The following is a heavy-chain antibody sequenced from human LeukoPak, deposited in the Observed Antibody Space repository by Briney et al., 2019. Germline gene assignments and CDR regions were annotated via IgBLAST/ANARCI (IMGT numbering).Heavy chain of an antibody. D-gene: IGHD5-12*01. J-gene: IGHJ4*02. CDR2: IYYSGST. Sequence: SETLSLTCTVSGGSISSSSYYWGWIRQPPGKGLEWIGSIYYSGSTYYNPSLKSRVTISVDKSKNQFSLKLSSVTAADTAVYYCARAGGSGYDLDYWGQGTQVTVSS. CDR1: GGSISSSSYY. CDR3: ARAGGSGYDLDY. V-gene: IGHV4-39*01.